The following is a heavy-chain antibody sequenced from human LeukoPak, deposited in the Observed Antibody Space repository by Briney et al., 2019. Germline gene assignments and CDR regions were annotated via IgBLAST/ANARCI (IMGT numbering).Heavy chain of an antibody. CDR2: IYPGDSDT. D-gene: IGHD3-10*01. Sequence: GEPLKISCKGSGYSFTSYWIGWVRQMPGKGLEWMGIIYPGDSDTRYSPSFQGQVTISADKSISTAYLQWSSLKASDTAMYYCARRLITMVRGVITDYFDYWGQGTLVTVSS. V-gene: IGHV5-51*01. CDR3: ARRLITMVRGVITDYFDY. CDR1: GYSFTSYW. J-gene: IGHJ4*02.